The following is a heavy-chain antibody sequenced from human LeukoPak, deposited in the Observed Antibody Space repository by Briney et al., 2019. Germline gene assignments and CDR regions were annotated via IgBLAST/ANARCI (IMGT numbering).Heavy chain of an antibody. D-gene: IGHD1-26*01. CDR3: ARGLMYSGSYRRVYYFDY. V-gene: IGHV1-2*06. Sequence: ASVKVSCKASGYSVTGYYIRWVRQAPGQWLEWVGRFIPNSGGTNYAQKFQGRVTMTRDTSISTAYMEVSRLRSDDTAVYYCARGLMYSGSYRRVYYFDYWGQGTLVTVSS. CDR2: FIPNSGGT. J-gene: IGHJ4*02. CDR1: GYSVTGYY.